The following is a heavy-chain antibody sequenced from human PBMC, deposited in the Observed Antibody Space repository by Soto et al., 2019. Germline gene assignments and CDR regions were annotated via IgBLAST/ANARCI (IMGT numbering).Heavy chain of an antibody. D-gene: IGHD3-22*01. Sequence: PGGSLRLSCAASGFTFSSYAMSWVRQAPGKGLEWVSAISGSGGSTYYADSVKGRFTISRDNSKNTLYLQMNSLRAEDTAVYYCAKYNPLYDSSGYYYCGGTFSPIDYWGQGTLVTVSS. CDR2: ISGSGGST. CDR1: GFTFSSYA. J-gene: IGHJ4*02. CDR3: AKYNPLYDSSGYYYCGGTFSPIDY. V-gene: IGHV3-23*01.